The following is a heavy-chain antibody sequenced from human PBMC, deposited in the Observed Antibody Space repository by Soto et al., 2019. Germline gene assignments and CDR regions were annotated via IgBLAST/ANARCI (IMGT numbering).Heavy chain of an antibody. CDR3: ARQGVGSTSWSYYYYYMDV. Sequence: SETLSLTCTVSGGSISSYYWSWIRQPPGKGLEWIGYIYYSGSTNYNPSLKSRVTISVDTSKNQFSLKLSSVTAADTAVYYCARQGVGSTSWSYYYYYMDVWGKGTTVTVSS. D-gene: IGHD2-2*01. J-gene: IGHJ6*03. CDR2: IYYSGST. CDR1: GGSISSYY. V-gene: IGHV4-59*08.